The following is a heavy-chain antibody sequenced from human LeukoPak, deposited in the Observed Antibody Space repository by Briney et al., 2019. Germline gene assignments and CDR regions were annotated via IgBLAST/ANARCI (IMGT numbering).Heavy chain of an antibody. CDR3: ARTIGGNLHFDS. D-gene: IGHD4-23*01. CDR2: IYFSGST. J-gene: IGHJ4*02. V-gene: IGHV4-30-2*03. Sequence: PSETLSLTCAVSGGSISSGGYSWSWIRQPPGKGLEWIASIYFSGSTYYNPSLKSRVTISVDTSKNQFSLRLSSVTAADTAVYYCARTIGGNLHFDSWGQGTLVTVSS. CDR1: GGSISSGGYS.